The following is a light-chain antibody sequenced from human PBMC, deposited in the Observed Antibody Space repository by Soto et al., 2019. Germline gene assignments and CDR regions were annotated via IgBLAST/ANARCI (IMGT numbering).Light chain of an antibody. Sequence: SYELTQPPSVSVSPGQTATITCSGDSLSRHYASWYQQRPGHSPVLVIYKDRERPAGIPERFSGSTAGTTVTLTISGVRAEDEGDYYCQSPDSSDSYQGVFGSGTKVTVL. CDR3: QSPDSSDSYQGV. CDR2: KDR. J-gene: IGLJ1*01. V-gene: IGLV3-25*03. CDR1: SLSRHY.